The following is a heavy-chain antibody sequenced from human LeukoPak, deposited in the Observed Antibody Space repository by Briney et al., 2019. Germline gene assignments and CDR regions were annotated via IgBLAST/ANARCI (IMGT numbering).Heavy chain of an antibody. CDR1: GFTFSSYS. D-gene: IGHD5-24*01. CDR3: ARGSDGYDN. Sequence: GGSLRLSCAASGFTFSSYSMNWVRQAPGKGLEWVSSISSSSTYIYYADSVKGRFTISRDYAKNSLYLQMNSLRAEDTAVYYCARGSDGYDNWGQGTLVTASS. J-gene: IGHJ4*02. CDR2: ISSSSTYI. V-gene: IGHV3-21*01.